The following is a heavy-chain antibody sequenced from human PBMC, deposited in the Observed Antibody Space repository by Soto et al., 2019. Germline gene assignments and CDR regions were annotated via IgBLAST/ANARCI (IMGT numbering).Heavy chain of an antibody. V-gene: IGHV3-64D*08. D-gene: IGHD1-26*01. Sequence: GGSLRLSCSASGFTFSNYIMLWVRQAPGKGLDYFSAITTSGDHTHFSDSVKGRFTVSRDNSKNTLYLQMSSLRPEDTAVYYCVKAPPSGRWARPLYFDYWGRGTLVTVSS. CDR3: VKAPPSGRWARPLYFDY. CDR2: ITTSGDHT. J-gene: IGHJ4*02. CDR1: GFTFSNYI.